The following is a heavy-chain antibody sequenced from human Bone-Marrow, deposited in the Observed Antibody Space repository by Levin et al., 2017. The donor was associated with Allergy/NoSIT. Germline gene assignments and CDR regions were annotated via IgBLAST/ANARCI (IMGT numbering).Heavy chain of an antibody. CDR3: AHSLRWGIGT. D-gene: IGHD7-27*01. V-gene: IGHV3-15*01. CDR2: IKSNIDAGAT. CDR1: GLTFTDAW. J-gene: IGHJ5*02. Sequence: PGGSLRLSCTLSGLTFTDAWVTWVRQAPGKGLEWIGRIKSNIDAGATHYAAPVNGRFTISRDDTENTIYLQMNSLKVEDTGIYYCAHSLRWGIGTWGRGTLVTISS.